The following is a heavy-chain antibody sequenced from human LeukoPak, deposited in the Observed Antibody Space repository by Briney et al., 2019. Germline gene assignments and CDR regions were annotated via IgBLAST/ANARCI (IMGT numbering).Heavy chain of an antibody. CDR1: GGSISNYY. J-gene: IGHJ4*02. V-gene: IGHV4-59*01. CDR2: IYYSGST. Sequence: SETLSLTCTVSGGSISNYYWSWIRQPPGKGLEWIGYIYYSGSTNYNPSLKSRVTISVDTSKNQFSLRLSSVTAADTAVYYCASTVGERIDYWGQGTLVTVSS. CDR3: ASTVGERIDY. D-gene: IGHD3-10*01.